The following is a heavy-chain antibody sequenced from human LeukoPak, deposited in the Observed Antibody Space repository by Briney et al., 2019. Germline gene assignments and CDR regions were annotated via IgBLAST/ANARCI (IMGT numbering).Heavy chain of an antibody. CDR1: GFSFSNYW. Sequence: GGSLRLSCTASGFSFSNYWMGWVRQAPGKGLEWVANIKRDGSEQYYVDSVKGRFTTSRDNAKNSLYLQMNGLRAEDTAMYYCSVESLPVGIDAFDIWGQGTMVTVSS. CDR2: IKRDGSEQ. J-gene: IGHJ3*02. V-gene: IGHV3-7*02. D-gene: IGHD2-2*01. CDR3: SVESLPVGIDAFDI.